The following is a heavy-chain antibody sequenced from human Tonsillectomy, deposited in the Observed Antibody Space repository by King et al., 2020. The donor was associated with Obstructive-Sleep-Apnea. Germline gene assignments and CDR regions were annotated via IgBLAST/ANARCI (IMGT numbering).Heavy chain of an antibody. V-gene: IGHV3-13*04. CDR1: GFTFSSYD. Sequence: VQLVESGGGLVQPGGSLRLSCAASGFTFSSYDMHWVRQATGKGLEWVSAIGTAGDTYYPGSVKGRFTISRENAKNSLYLQMNDLRAGDTAVYDCAIGPYYYDSSGYSHMPYYYYGMDVWGQGTTVTVSS. CDR2: IGTAGDT. D-gene: IGHD3-22*01. CDR3: AIGPYYYDSSGYSHMPYYYYGMDV. J-gene: IGHJ6*02.